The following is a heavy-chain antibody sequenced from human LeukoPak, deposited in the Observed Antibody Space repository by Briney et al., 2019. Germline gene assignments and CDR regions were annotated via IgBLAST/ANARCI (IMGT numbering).Heavy chain of an antibody. Sequence: GGSLRLSCAASGFTFSSYAMSWVRQAPGKGVEWVSAISGSGGSTYYADSVKGRFTISRDNSKNTLYLQMNSLRAEDTAVYYCANWGPAARLGGFDYWGQGTLVTVSS. CDR1: GFTFSSYA. V-gene: IGHV3-23*01. D-gene: IGHD6-6*01. CDR2: ISGSGGST. CDR3: ANWGPAARLGGFDY. J-gene: IGHJ4*02.